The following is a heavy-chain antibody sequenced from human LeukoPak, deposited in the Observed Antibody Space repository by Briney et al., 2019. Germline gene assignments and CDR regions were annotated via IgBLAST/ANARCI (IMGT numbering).Heavy chain of an antibody. CDR1: GGSISSSSYY. Sequence: PSETLSLTCTVSGGSISSSSYYWGWIRQPPGKGLEWIGSMYYSGSTYYNPSLESRVTISVDTSKNQFSLKLSSVTAADTAVYYCARGPLVLMVYARGRWKKNRFDPWGQGTLVTVSS. CDR2: MYYSGST. D-gene: IGHD2-8*01. J-gene: IGHJ5*02. V-gene: IGHV4-39*01. CDR3: ARGPLVLMVYARGRWKKNRFDP.